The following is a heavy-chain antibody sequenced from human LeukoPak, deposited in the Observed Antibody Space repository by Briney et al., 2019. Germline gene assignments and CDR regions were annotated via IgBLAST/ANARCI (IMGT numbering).Heavy chain of an antibody. V-gene: IGHV4-34*01. CDR3: ARGPRYYYDSSGYY. CDR1: GGSFSGYY. CDR2: INHSGST. Sequence: SETLSLTCAVYGGSFSGYYWSWIRQPPGKGLEWIGEINHSGSTNYNPSLKSRVTISVDTSKNQFSLKLSSVTAADTAVYYCARGPRYYYDSSGYYWGQGTTVTVSS. J-gene: IGHJ4*02. D-gene: IGHD3-22*01.